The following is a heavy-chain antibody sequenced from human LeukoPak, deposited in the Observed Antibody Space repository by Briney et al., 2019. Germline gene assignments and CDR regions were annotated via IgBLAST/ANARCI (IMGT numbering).Heavy chain of an antibody. CDR2: IYPGDSDT. CDR1: GYSFSNYW. Sequence: GESLKISCKGSGYSFSNYWIGWVRQMPGKGLEWMGIIYPGDSDTRYSPSFQGQVTISADKSISTAYLQRSSLKASDTAMYYCARRHCSGGSCYSGFDYWGQGTLVTVSS. V-gene: IGHV5-51*01. D-gene: IGHD2-15*01. CDR3: ARRHCSGGSCYSGFDY. J-gene: IGHJ4*02.